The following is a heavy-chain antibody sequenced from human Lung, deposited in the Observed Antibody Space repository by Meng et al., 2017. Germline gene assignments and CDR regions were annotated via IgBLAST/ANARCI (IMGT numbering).Heavy chain of an antibody. CDR1: GGSVRNGGYY. D-gene: IGHD4-23*01. CDR2: VYFSGST. CDR3: ARGGTVVNLGY. J-gene: IGHJ4*02. Sequence: VQLQASGPVLVTPSETLFLTCPFSGGSVRNGGYYWSWIRQPPGKGLEWIGYVYFSGSTNCNPSLKSRVTISLDTSKNQFSLKLNSVTAADTAVYYCARGGTVVNLGYRGPGTLVTVSS. V-gene: IGHV4-61*08.